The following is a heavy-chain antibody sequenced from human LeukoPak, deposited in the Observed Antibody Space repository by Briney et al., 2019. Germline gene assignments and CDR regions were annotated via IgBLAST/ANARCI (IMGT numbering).Heavy chain of an antibody. CDR1: GFTFSSYG. D-gene: IGHD3-3*01. J-gene: IGHJ4*02. CDR3: ARDHGDFWSGLDFDY. V-gene: IGHV3-30*03. CDR2: ISYDGSNK. Sequence: GGSLRLSCAASGFTFSSYGMHWVRQAPGKGLEWVAVISYDGSNKYYADSVKGRFTISRDNSKNTLYLQMNSLRAEDTAVYYCARDHGDFWSGLDFDYWGQGTLVTVSS.